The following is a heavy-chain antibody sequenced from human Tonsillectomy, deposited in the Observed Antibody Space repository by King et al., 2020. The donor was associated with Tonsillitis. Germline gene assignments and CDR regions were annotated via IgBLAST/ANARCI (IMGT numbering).Heavy chain of an antibody. CDR3: ARRDGSGSYYCGDE. D-gene: IGHD3-10*01. CDR1: GYRFSNYW. V-gene: IGHV5-51*01. Sequence: VQLVESGAEVKKPGESLMISCKGSGYRFSNYWIGWVRQKAGKGLEWVGIINPEDSDTQYSPSFQGQVTISADNSNSTTSLQWSSLKAADSAMYYCARRDGSGSYYCGDEWGQGTLVTVSS. CDR2: INPEDSDT. J-gene: IGHJ4*02.